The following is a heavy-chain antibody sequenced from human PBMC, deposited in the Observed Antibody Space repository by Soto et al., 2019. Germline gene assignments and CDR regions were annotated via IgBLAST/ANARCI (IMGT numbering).Heavy chain of an antibody. V-gene: IGHV3-33*01. J-gene: IGHJ4*02. CDR1: GFTFSAYY. Sequence: CLIRSCAASGFTFSAYYMHWVLQAPGKRLEWVAVLWRDGSKVYYADSVKGRFIISRDNSKNTLYLEMNSLRVEDTAVYYCARDGNGWTGGDHWGQGTMVTVSS. D-gene: IGHD6-19*01. CDR3: ARDGNGWTGGDH. CDR2: LWRDGSKV.